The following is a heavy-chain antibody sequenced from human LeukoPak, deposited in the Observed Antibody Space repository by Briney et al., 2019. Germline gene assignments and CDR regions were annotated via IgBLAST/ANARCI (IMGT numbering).Heavy chain of an antibody. J-gene: IGHJ4*02. CDR3: VKDWDS. CDR1: GFTFSTSW. CDR2: IKFDGSEI. V-gene: IGHV3-7*01. Sequence: GGSLRLSCSGSGFTFSTSWMFWARQAPGMGLEWVAHIKFDGSEIYYMDSVRGRFTISRDNGKNLLYLYMNSLRADDAAVYYCVKDWDSWGQGTLVNVSS.